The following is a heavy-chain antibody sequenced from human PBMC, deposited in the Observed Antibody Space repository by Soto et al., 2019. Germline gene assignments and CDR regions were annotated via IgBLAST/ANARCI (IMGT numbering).Heavy chain of an antibody. CDR1: GYTYTEYP. CDR2: LNVGNGNA. J-gene: IGHJ4*02. V-gene: IGHV1-3*01. D-gene: IGHD3-3*01. CDR3: TSSYERGY. Sequence: QVQLVQSGAEVKTPGASVKVSCKTSGYTYTEYPIHWVRQAPGQGLEWMGWLNVGNGNAKYSQKFQGRVSMTRDTSASTAYRELSSRGSEDTAVYSCTSSYERGYWGQGTLVTVSS.